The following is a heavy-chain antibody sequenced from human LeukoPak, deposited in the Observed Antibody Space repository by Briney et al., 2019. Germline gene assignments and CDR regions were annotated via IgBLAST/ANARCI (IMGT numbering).Heavy chain of an antibody. CDR2: ISGSGGST. V-gene: IGHV3-23*01. D-gene: IGHD2-8*01. CDR3: AKDRWDIVLMVYANFDY. CDR1: GFTFSSYA. Sequence: PGGSLRLSCAASGFTFSSYAMSWVRQAPGKGLESVSAISGSGGSTYYADSVKGRFTISRDNSKNTLYLQMNSLRAEDTAVYYCAKDRWDIVLMVYANFDYWGQGTLVTVSS. J-gene: IGHJ4*02.